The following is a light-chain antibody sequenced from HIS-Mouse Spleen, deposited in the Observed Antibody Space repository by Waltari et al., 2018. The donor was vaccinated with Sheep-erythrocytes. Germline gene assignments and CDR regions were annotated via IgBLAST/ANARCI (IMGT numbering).Light chain of an antibody. V-gene: IGLV2-8*01. CDR3: SSYAGSNNWV. CDR1: SSAFGGYHY. Sequence: QSALTQPPSASGSPGQSVPIPCTGPSSAFGGYHYVAWFQPPPAKAPKLMTYGVSKRPSGVPNRFSGSKSGDSASLTVSGLQAEDEADYYCSSYAGSNNWVFGGGTKLTVL. CDR2: GVS. J-gene: IGLJ3*02.